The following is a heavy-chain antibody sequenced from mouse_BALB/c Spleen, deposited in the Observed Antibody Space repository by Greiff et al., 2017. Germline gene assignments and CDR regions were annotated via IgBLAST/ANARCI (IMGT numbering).Heavy chain of an antibody. CDR2: IWAGGST. CDR3: ARDKITTGTWFAY. V-gene: IGHV2-9*02. J-gene: IGHJ3*01. CDR1: GFSLTSYG. D-gene: IGHD2-4*01. Sequence: QVQLKESGPGLVAPSQSLSITCTVSGFSLTSYGVHWVRQPPGKGLEWLGVIWAGGSTNYNSALMSRLSISKDNSKSQVFLKMNSLQTDDTAMYYCARDKITTGTWFAYWGQGTLVTVSA.